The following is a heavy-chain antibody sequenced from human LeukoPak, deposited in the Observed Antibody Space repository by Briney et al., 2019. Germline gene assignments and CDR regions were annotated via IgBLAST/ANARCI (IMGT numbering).Heavy chain of an antibody. J-gene: IGHJ3*02. Sequence: SETLSLTCTVSGGSITTSSYYWGWVRQPPGKGLEWIGCTSHSGTTFYSPSLRSRVSISVDTSNSQFSLKLSSMTATDTADYYCAKTTRASIRSAFDIWGQGTLVTVSS. V-gene: IGHV4-39*01. CDR2: TSHSGTT. CDR1: GGSITTSSYY. D-gene: IGHD1-7*01. CDR3: AKTTRASIRSAFDI.